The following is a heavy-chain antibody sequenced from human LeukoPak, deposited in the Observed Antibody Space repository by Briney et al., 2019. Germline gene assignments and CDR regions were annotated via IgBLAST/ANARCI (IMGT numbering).Heavy chain of an antibody. D-gene: IGHD5-12*01. Sequence: PGGSLRLSCAASGFTFSSYDMHWVRQAPGKGLEWVAFVRYDGSNKYYADSVKGRFTISRDNSKNTLYLQMNSLNAEDTAVYYCAKDLGYSGYDYDYWGQGTLVTVSS. CDR3: AKDLGYSGYDYDY. J-gene: IGHJ4*02. V-gene: IGHV3-30*02. CDR2: VRYDGSNK. CDR1: GFTFSSYD.